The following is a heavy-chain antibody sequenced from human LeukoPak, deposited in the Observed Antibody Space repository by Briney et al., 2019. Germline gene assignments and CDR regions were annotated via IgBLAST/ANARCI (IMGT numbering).Heavy chain of an antibody. CDR1: GGSISNYY. J-gene: IGHJ3*02. CDR3: ARLPRSFDSKDAFDI. CDR2: VYYSGTT. V-gene: IGHV4-59*08. Sequence: PSETLSLTCTVSGGSISNYYWNWIRQRPGKGLERIGYVYYSGTTNYNPSLQSRVTVSVDTSKNQFSLKLRSVTAADTAVYYCARLPRSFDSKDAFDIWGQGTMVTVSS. D-gene: IGHD3-9*01.